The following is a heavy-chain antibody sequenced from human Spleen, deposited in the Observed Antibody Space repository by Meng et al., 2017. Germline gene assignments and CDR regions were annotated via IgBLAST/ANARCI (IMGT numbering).Heavy chain of an antibody. V-gene: IGHV3-7*01. CDR1: GFTFSSYW. CDR2: IKQDGSEK. CDR3: ARADSSNWYSHPYFDY. J-gene: IGHJ4*02. D-gene: IGHD6-13*01. Sequence: GESLKISCAASGFTFSSYWMSWVRQAPGKGLEWVANIKQDGSEKYYVDSVKGRFTISRDNAKNSLYLQMNSLRAEDAAVYYCARADSSNWYSHPYFDYWGQGTLVTVSS.